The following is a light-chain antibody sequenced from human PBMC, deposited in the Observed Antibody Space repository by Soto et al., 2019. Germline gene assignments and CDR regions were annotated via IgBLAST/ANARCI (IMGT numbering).Light chain of an antibody. V-gene: IGKV3D-15*01. Sequence: EIVMTQSPATLSVSPGERATLSCRASQSVSSNLAWYQQKPGQAPRLLIYGASTRATGIPARFSGSGSGTEFTLTISSLQPDDFATYYCQQYNSRFGQGTKVDIK. J-gene: IGKJ1*01. CDR1: QSVSSN. CDR2: GAS. CDR3: QQYNSR.